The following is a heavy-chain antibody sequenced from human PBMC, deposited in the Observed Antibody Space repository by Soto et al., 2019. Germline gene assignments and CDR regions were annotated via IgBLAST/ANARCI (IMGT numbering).Heavy chain of an antibody. V-gene: IGHV1-69*13. J-gene: IGHJ4*02. CDR3: ARDSYGSSSPFDY. CDR1: GGTFSRYA. D-gene: IGHD6-6*01. Sequence: GASVKVSCKASGGTFSRYAISWVRQAPGQGLEWMGGIIPIFGTANYAQKFQGRVTITADESTSTAYMELSSLRSEDTAVYYCARDSYGSSSPFDYWGQGNLVTVSS. CDR2: IIPIFGTA.